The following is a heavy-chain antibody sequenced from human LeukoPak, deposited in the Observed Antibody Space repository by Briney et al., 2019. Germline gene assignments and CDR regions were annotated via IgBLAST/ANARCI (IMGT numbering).Heavy chain of an antibody. CDR2: IYYSGST. CDR1: GGSISSSSYY. V-gene: IGHV4-39*01. CDR3: ARQDTMIVVVIPN. D-gene: IGHD3-22*01. Sequence: SETLSLTCTVSGGSISSSSYYWGWIRQPPGKGLEWIGSIYYSGSTYYSPSLKSRVTISVDTSKNQFSLKLSSVTAADTAVYYCARQDTMIVVVIPNWGQGTLVAVSS. J-gene: IGHJ4*02.